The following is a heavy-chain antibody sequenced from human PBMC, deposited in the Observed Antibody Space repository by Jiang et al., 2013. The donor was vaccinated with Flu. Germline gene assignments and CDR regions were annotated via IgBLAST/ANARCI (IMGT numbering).Heavy chain of an antibody. CDR2: IYYSGST. V-gene: IGHV4-39*07. CDR3: ARRGYSYGLFDY. Sequence: GPGLVKPSETLSLTCTVSGGSITSSSYYWGWIRQPPGKGLEWIGSIYYSGSTEHNPSLKSRVTISVDTSKNQFSLTVNSVSAADTAVYYCARRGYSYGLFDYWGQGTLVTVSS. CDR1: GGSITSSSYY. D-gene: IGHD5-18*01. J-gene: IGHJ4*02.